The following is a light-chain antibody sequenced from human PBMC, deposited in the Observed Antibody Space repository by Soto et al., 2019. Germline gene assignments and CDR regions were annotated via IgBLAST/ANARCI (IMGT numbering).Light chain of an antibody. V-gene: IGLV2-14*01. CDR2: DVT. Sequence: QSVLTQPASVSGSPGQSITISCTGTSSDVGGYIYVSWYQQHPGKAPKLMIYDVTSRPSGVSYRFSGSKSGNTASLTISGLQAEDEADYYCSPYTTSSSYVFGTGTKVTVL. CDR3: SPYTTSSSYV. J-gene: IGLJ1*01. CDR1: SSDVGGYIY.